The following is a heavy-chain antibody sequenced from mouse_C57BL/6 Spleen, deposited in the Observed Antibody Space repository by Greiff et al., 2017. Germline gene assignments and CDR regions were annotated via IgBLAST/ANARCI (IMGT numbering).Heavy chain of an antibody. J-gene: IGHJ3*01. Sequence: EVMLVESGGGLVQPGGSLKLSCAASGFTFSDYGMAWVRQAPRKGPEWVAFISNLAYSIYYADTVTGRCTISRENAKNTLYRELSSLRSEDTAMYYCARQIYDGYYPFAYWGQGTLVTVSA. CDR3: ARQIYDGYYPFAY. V-gene: IGHV5-15*01. CDR2: ISNLAYSI. D-gene: IGHD2-3*01. CDR1: GFTFSDYG.